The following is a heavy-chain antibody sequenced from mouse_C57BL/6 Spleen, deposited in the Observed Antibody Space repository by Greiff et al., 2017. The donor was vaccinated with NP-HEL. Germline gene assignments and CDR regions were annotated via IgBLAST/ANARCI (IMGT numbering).Heavy chain of an antibody. CDR2: IYPGDGDT. D-gene: IGHD2-5*01. CDR1: GYAFSSSW. Sequence: VKLVESGPELVKPGASVKISCKASGYAFSSSWMNWVKQRPGKGLEWIGRIYPGDGDTNYNGKFKGKATLTADKSSSTAYMQLSSLTSEDSAVYFCASAYYSKGGYFDVWGTGTTVTVSS. CDR3: ASAYYSKGGYFDV. V-gene: IGHV1-82*01. J-gene: IGHJ1*03.